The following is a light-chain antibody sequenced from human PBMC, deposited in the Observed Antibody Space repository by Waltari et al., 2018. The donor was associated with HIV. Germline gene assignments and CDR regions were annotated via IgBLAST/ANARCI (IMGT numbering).Light chain of an antibody. CDR1: SSDVGSYNL. Sequence: QSALTQPASMSGSPGQSITIHCSGTSSDVGSYNLVSWYQQHPGKVPKLIIYEVTKRPSDVSNRFSASKSGDTASLTISGLQPEDEADYYCCSYAGVDTPVVFGGGTKLTVL. CDR2: EVT. V-gene: IGLV2-23*02. CDR3: CSYAGVDTPVV. J-gene: IGLJ2*01.